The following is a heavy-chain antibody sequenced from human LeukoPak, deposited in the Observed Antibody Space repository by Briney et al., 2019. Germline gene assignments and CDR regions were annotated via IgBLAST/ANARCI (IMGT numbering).Heavy chain of an antibody. D-gene: IGHD1-7*01. V-gene: IGHV4-34*01. Sequence: KPSETLSLTCAVYGGSFSGYCWSWIRQPPGKGLEWIGEINHSGSTNYNPSLKSRVTISVDTSKNQFSLKLSSVTAADTAVYYCARGKRFGNYRLGTDAFDIWGQGTMVTVSS. CDR2: INHSGST. J-gene: IGHJ3*02. CDR3: ARGKRFGNYRLGTDAFDI. CDR1: GGSFSGYC.